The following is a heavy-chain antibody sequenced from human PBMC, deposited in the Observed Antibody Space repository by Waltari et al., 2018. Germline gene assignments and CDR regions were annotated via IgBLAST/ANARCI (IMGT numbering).Heavy chain of an antibody. CDR1: GYTFADFY. V-gene: IGHV1-2*02. J-gene: IGHJ4*02. CDR3: VRDLAQQLYDY. CDR2: VSPKNGVT. D-gene: IGHD6-13*01. Sequence: VQLVQSGAEMKRPGASVKVSCQASGYTFADFYIHWVRQAPGQGFEWMGWVSPKNGVTNYVPKFQGRVTMTRDTSINTVYMELRRLTSDDTAVYFCVRDLAQQLYDYWGQGTLVTVSS.